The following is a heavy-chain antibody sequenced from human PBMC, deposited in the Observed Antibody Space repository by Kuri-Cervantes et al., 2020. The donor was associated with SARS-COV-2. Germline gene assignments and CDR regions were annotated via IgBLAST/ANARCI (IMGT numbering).Heavy chain of an antibody. D-gene: IGHD2-2*02. CDR2: SRSNGGTT. CDR1: GFTFSSYA. Sequence: GESLKISCAASGFTFSSYAMYWVRQAPGKGLEYVSASRSNGGTTYYANSVKGRFTISRDNSKNTLYLQMGSLRAEDMAVYYCARGEAIGVEPAGIDYWGQGTLVTVSS. CDR3: ARGEAIGVEPAGIDY. J-gene: IGHJ4*02. V-gene: IGHV3-64*01.